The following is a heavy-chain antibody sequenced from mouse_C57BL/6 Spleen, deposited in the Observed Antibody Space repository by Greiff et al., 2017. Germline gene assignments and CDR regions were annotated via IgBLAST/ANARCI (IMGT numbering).Heavy chain of an antibody. J-gene: IGHJ4*01. CDR3: ARNYVGYYAMDY. Sequence: VHLVESGPGLVQPSQSLSITCTVSGFSLTSYGVHWVRQSPGKGLEWLGVIWSGGSTDYNAAFISRLSISKDNSKSQVFFKMNSLQADDTAIYYCARNYVGYYAMDYWGQGTSVTVSS. D-gene: IGHD1-1*01. CDR2: IWSGGST. V-gene: IGHV2-2*01. CDR1: GFSLTSYG.